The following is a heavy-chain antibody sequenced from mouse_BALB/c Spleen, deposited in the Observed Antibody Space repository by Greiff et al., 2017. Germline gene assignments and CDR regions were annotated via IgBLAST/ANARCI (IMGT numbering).Heavy chain of an antibody. D-gene: IGHD1-1*01. CDR3: AMYGSSYGMGC. Sequence: EVQLQQSGPELGKPGASVKISCKASGYSFTGYNMYWVKQSHRKSLEWIGYIDPYNGGTSYHQKFKGKATLTVDKPSSTAYMHLNSLTSEDSAIYYCAMYGSSYGMGCWGQGTSGTGSS. CDR2: IDPYNGGT. V-gene: IGHV1S135*01. CDR1: GYSFTGYN. J-gene: IGHJ4*01.